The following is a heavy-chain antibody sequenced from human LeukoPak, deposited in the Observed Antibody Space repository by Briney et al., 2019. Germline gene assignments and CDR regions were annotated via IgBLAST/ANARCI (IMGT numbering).Heavy chain of an antibody. Sequence: TGRSLRLSCAPSGFSFSIYNMNWVRQTPGKGLEWLSSITSSSTYTFYADSVKGRFTISRDNARNSLYLQMNSLRAEDTAVYYCARDPYSGTYGDTYYYYMDVWGKGTTVTISS. D-gene: IGHD1-26*01. J-gene: IGHJ6*03. CDR2: ITSSSTYT. CDR1: GFSFSIYN. CDR3: ARDPYSGTYGDTYYYYMDV. V-gene: IGHV3-21*01.